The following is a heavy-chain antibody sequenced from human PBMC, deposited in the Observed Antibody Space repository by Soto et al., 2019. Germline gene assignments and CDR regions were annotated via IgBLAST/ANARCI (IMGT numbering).Heavy chain of an antibody. V-gene: IGHV3-23*01. CDR2: ISGSGGST. D-gene: IGHD3-3*01. Sequence: GGSLRLSCAASGFTFSNYAMNWVRQAPGKGLEWISTISGSGGSTYYSDSVKGRFTISRDNSKNALYLQLSSLKVEDTAVYYCAKGGISGVVTTYFDYWGQGTLVTVSS. CDR1: GFTFSNYA. CDR3: AKGGISGVVTTYFDY. J-gene: IGHJ4*02.